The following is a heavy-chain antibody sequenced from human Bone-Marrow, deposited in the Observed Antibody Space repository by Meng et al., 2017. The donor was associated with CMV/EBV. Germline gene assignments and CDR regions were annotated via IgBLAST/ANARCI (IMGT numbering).Heavy chain of an antibody. J-gene: IGHJ4*02. V-gene: IGHV3-53*01. CDR1: EFTVIPYM. Sequence: GGSLRLSCAASEFTVIPYMMSWVRQPPGRGLEWISMVHNGNKYYADSVKGRFTIPRDNSENTLYLQMNSLRAEDTAVYYCANLGYGSGRRAYWGQGTLVTVSS. CDR2: VHNGNK. CDR3: ANLGYGSGRRAY. D-gene: IGHD3-10*01.